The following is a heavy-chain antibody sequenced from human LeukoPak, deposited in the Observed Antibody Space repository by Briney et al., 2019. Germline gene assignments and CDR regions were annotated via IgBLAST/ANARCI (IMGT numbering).Heavy chain of an antibody. D-gene: IGHD6-13*01. CDR3: ARDLSGQQLVPGY. J-gene: IGHJ4*02. Sequence: GGSLRLSCVASGFTFSTYPMHWVRQAPGKGLEYVSAITNNGDSTYHANSVKGRFTISRDNSKNTLYLQMGSLRAEDMAVYYCARDLSGQQLVPGYWGQGTLVTVSS. CDR2: ITNNGDST. CDR1: GFTFSTYP. V-gene: IGHV3-64*01.